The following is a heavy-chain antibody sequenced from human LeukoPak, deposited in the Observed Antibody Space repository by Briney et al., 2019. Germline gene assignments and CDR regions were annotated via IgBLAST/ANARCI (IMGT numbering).Heavy chain of an antibody. Sequence: GGSLRLSCAASGFTFSTFAMIWVRQPPGKGLEWVSSIFPSGGEIHYADSVTGRFSISRDNSKSTLYLQMNSLRVEDTAVYYCAKAGLVRGGALDSWGQGTLVTVSS. CDR2: IFPSGGEI. CDR3: AKAGLVRGGALDS. V-gene: IGHV3-23*01. J-gene: IGHJ4*02. D-gene: IGHD4/OR15-4a*01. CDR1: GFTFSTFA.